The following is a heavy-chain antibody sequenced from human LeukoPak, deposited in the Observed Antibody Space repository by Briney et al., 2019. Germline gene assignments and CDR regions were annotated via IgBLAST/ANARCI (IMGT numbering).Heavy chain of an antibody. J-gene: IGHJ3*02. CDR3: ARDRFGAYCGGDCQDAFDI. D-gene: IGHD2-21*01. CDR1: GGTFSSYT. CDR2: IIPILGIA. Sequence: SVKVSCKASGGTFSSYTISWVRQVPGQGLEWMGRIIPILGIANYAQKFQGRVTIAADKSTSTAYMELSSLRSEDTAVYYCARDRFGAYCGGDCQDAFDIWGQGTMVTVSS. V-gene: IGHV1-69*04.